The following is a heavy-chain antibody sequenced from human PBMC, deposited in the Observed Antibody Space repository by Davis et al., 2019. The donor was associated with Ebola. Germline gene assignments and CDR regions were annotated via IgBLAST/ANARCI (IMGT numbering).Heavy chain of an antibody. CDR1: GYTFTSYA. CDR2: INAGNGNT. Sequence: ASVKVSCKASGYTFTSYAMHWVRQAPGQRLEWMGWINAGNGNTKYSQKFQGRVTITADKSTSTAYMELSSLRSEDTAVYYCATVLGELPGGTYYYGMDVWGQGTTVTVSS. CDR3: ATVLGELPGGTYYYGMDV. V-gene: IGHV1-3*01. J-gene: IGHJ6*02. D-gene: IGHD3-16*01.